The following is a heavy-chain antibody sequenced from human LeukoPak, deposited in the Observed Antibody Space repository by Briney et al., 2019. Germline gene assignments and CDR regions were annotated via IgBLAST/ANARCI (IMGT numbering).Heavy chain of an antibody. CDR3: ARDWGRSWSGYYTSGSEFDP. J-gene: IGHJ5*02. V-gene: IGHV4-39*07. Sequence: PLETLSLTCTVSGGSISSSSYYWGWIRQPPGKGLEWIGSIYYSGSTYYNPSLKSRVTISVDTPKNQFSLKLSSVTAADTAVYYCARDWGRSWSGYYTSGSEFDPWGQGTLVTVSS. CDR2: IYYSGST. CDR1: GGSISSSSYY. D-gene: IGHD3-3*01.